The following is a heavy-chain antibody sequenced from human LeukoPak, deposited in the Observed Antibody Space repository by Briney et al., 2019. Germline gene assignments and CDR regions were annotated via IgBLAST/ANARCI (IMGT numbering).Heavy chain of an antibody. Sequence: GGSLRLSCAASGFTFSNYWMGWVRQAPGKGLERVANIKPDGSEKYYVDSVKGRFTISRDNAKNSLILQMGSLRAEDTAVYYCARDPTTSQGSDAFDIWGQGTRVTVSS. CDR3: ARDPTTSQGSDAFDI. CDR2: IKPDGSEK. V-gene: IGHV3-7*01. J-gene: IGHJ3*02. D-gene: IGHD1-1*01. CDR1: GFTFSNYW.